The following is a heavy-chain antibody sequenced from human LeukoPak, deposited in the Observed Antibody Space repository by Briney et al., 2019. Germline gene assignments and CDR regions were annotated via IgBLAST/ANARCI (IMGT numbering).Heavy chain of an antibody. CDR1: GGSITSNSYS. Sequence: PSETLTLICTVSGGSITSNSYSWGWIRQPPGKGLQWIVTLSHAGTNYYNPSLKSRVTMPVDRSKNQFSLKLTSVTATDTAVYYCARLRGGVQLWWDWGQGTLVTVSS. J-gene: IGHJ4*02. D-gene: IGHD5-18*01. V-gene: IGHV4-39*01. CDR3: ARLRGGVQLWWD. CDR2: LSHAGTN.